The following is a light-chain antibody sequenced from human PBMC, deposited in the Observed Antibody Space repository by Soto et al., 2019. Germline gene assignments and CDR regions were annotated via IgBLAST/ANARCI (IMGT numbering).Light chain of an antibody. CDR3: TSKTSTSPYV. J-gene: IGLJ1*01. V-gene: IGLV2-14*01. CDR2: EVS. Sequence: QSALTQPASVSGSPGQSITISCTGTSSDVGGYNYVSWYQQHPGKAPKLMIYEVSNRPSGVSNRFSGSKSGNTASLTISGLQAEDEADYYCTSKTSTSPYVFGTGTKLTVL. CDR1: SSDVGGYNY.